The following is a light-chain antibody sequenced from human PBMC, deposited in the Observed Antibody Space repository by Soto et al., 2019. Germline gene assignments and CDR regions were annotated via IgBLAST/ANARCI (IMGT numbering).Light chain of an antibody. Sequence: DIQITQSPSSLSASVGDRVTITFRASQSISSYLNWYQQKPGKAPKLLIYAASSLQSGVPSRFSGSGYGTDFTLTISSLQPEDFATYYCQQSYSTLTFGGGTKVDIK. CDR3: QQSYSTLT. CDR1: QSISSY. V-gene: IGKV1-39*01. CDR2: AAS. J-gene: IGKJ4*01.